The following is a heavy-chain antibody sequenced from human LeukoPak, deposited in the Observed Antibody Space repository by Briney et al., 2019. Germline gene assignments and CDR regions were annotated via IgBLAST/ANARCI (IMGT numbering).Heavy chain of an antibody. V-gene: IGHV1-2*02. CDR2: INTNTAGT. D-gene: IGHD6-13*01. CDR3: VRGGGTSWYDY. J-gene: IGHJ4*02. Sequence: ASVKVSCKASGYTFTGYLMNWVHQAPGQGREWMAWINTNTAGTKYAQKFQGRVTMTRDTSISTAYMELSRLRSDDTAVYYCVRGGGTSWYDYWGQGTLLTVSS. CDR1: GYTFTGYL.